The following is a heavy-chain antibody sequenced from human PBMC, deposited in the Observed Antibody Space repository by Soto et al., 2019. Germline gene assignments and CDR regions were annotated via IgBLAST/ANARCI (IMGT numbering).Heavy chain of an antibody. CDR1: GFTFSSYA. V-gene: IGHV3-23*01. Sequence: GGSLRLSCAASGFTFSSYAMSWVRQAPGKGLEWVSAISGSGGSTYYADSVKGRFTISRDNSKNTLYLQMNSLRAEDTAVYYCAKLSRPGEQWLYNYYFDYWGQGTLVTVSS. CDR3: AKLSRPGEQWLYNYYFDY. CDR2: ISGSGGST. D-gene: IGHD6-19*01. J-gene: IGHJ4*02.